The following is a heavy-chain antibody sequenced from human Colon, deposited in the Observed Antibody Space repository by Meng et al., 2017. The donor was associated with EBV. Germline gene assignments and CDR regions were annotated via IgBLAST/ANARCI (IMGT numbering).Heavy chain of an antibody. J-gene: IGHJ5*02. V-gene: IGHV4-59*08. CDR2: IYYSGST. CDR3: ARHFINWFDP. CDR1: DVSIGSYY. Sequence: QVPLQELGPSLVKPAESLSLNCSFSDVSIGSYYWRSLRQPPGKRLYCIAYIYYSGSTNHNPPLKSRVTISVDTSKNQFSLKLSSVTAADTAVYYCARHFINWFDPWGQGTLVTVSS.